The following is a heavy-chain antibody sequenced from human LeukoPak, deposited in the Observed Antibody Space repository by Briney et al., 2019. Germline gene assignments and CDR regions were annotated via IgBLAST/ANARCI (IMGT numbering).Heavy chain of an antibody. CDR1: GFTFSTYN. CDR3: ARYSGSYRRAADH. D-gene: IGHD1-26*01. CDR2: ISSSSSYI. Sequence: PAGSLRLSCAVSGFTFSTYNMEWVRQAPGKGLEWVSSISSSSSYIYYADSVKGRFTASRDNAKDSLYLQINSLRAEDTAVYYCARYSGSYRRAADHWGQGTLVTVSS. V-gene: IGHV3-21*01. J-gene: IGHJ4*02.